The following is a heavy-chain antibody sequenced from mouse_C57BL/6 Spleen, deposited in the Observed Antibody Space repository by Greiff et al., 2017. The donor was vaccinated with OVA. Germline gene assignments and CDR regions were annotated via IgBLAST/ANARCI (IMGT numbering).Heavy chain of an antibody. CDR1: GYSITSGYY. Sequence: EVKLEESGPGLVKPSQSLSLTCSVTGYSITSGYYWNWIRQFPGNKLEWMGYISYDGSNNYNPSLKNRNSITRDTSKNQFFLKLNSVTTEDTATYYCAREVAYWGQGTLVTVSA. J-gene: IGHJ3*01. V-gene: IGHV3-6*01. CDR3: AREVAY. CDR2: ISYDGSN.